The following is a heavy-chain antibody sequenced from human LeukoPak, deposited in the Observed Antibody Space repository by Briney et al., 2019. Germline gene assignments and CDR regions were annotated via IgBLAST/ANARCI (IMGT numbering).Heavy chain of an antibody. CDR1: GGSISSGSYY. J-gene: IGHJ4*02. CDR2: IYTSGST. V-gene: IGHV4-61*02. CDR3: ARTLDYGDS. Sequence: SETLSLTCTVSGGSISSGSYYWSWIRQPAGKGLEWIGRIYTSGSTNYNPSLKSRVTISVDTSKNQFSLKLSSVTAADTAVYYCARTLDYGDSWGQGTLVTVSS.